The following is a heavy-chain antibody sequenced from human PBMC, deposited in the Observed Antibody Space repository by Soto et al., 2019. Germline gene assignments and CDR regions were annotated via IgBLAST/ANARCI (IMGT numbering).Heavy chain of an antibody. J-gene: IGHJ6*03. CDR1: GFTVSSNY. Sequence: EVQLVESGGGLVQPGGSLRLSCAASGFTVSSNYMSWVRQAPGKGLEWVSVIYSGGSTYYADSVKGRFTISRDNSKNTLYLQMNSLRAEDTAVYYCARDQVAACTFYYYYMDVWGKGTTVTVSS. V-gene: IGHV3-66*01. CDR2: IYSGGST. CDR3: ARDQVAACTFYYYYMDV. D-gene: IGHD6-13*01.